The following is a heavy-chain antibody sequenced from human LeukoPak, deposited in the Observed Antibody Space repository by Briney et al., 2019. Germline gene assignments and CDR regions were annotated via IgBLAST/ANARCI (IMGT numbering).Heavy chain of an antibody. V-gene: IGHV3-30*18. CDR1: GFTFSSYG. D-gene: IGHD3-10*01. CDR3: AKRGVRGVIRPPFDY. J-gene: IGHJ4*02. Sequence: GGSRRLSCAASGFTFSSYGMHWVRQAPGKGLEWVAVISYDGSNKYYADSVKGRFTISRDNSKNTLYLQMNSLRAEDTAVYYCAKRGVRGVIRPPFDYWGQGTLVTVSS. CDR2: ISYDGSNK.